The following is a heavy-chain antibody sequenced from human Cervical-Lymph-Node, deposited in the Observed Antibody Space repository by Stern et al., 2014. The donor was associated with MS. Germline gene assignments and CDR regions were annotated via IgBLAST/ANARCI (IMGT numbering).Heavy chain of an antibody. CDR3: ATQTVTTSEHFDY. Sequence: EVQLVQSGAEMKKPGESLKISCKGSGYSFRSYWIGWGLQMPGKGLEWMGVIYAADSDTSYSASFQGQVPISVDNFINTAYLQLSSLKASVTAMYYCATQTVTTSEHFDYWGQGTLVTVSS. CDR2: IYAADSDT. CDR1: GYSFRSYW. J-gene: IGHJ4*02. D-gene: IGHD4-17*01. V-gene: IGHV5-51*01.